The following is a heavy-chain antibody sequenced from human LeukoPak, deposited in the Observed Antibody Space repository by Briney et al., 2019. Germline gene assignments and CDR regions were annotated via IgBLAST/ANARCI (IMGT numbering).Heavy chain of an antibody. CDR3: AREGGFDSSSWYYFDY. J-gene: IGHJ4*02. CDR2: IYTSGST. Sequence: PSETLSLTCTVSGGSISSYYWSWIRQPPGKGLEWIGYIYTSGSTNYNPSLKSRVTMSVDTSKNQFSLKLSSVTAADTAVYYCAREGGFDSSSWYYFDYWGQGTLVTVSS. D-gene: IGHD6-13*01. CDR1: GGSISSYY. V-gene: IGHV4-4*08.